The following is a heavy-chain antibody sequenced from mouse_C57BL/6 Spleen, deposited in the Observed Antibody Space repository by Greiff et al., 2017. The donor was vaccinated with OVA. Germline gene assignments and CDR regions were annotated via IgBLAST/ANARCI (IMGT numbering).Heavy chain of an antibody. CDR2: IDPSDSYI. V-gene: IGHV1-69*01. J-gene: IGHJ2*01. CDR1: GYTFTSYW. D-gene: IGHD2-1*01. Sequence: QVQLQQPGAELVMPGASVKLSCKASGYTFTSYWMHWVKQRPGQGLEWIGEIDPSDSYINYNQKFKGKSTFTVDKSSSTAYMQLSRLTSEDSAVYYCARVRYGNYYLDYWGQGTTLTVSS. CDR3: ARVRYGNYYLDY.